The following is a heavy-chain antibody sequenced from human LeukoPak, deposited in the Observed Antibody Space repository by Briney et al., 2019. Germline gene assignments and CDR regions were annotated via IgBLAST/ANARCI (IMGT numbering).Heavy chain of an antibody. D-gene: IGHD6-19*01. J-gene: IGHJ4*02. CDR2: INTDGSST. V-gene: IGHV3-74*01. Sequence: GGSLRLSCAASGFTFSSYWMHWVRQAPGKGLVWVSRINTDGSSTSYADSVKGRFTISRDNAKNTLFLQMNSLRAEDTAVYYCSNLGIAVAGPDYWGQGTLVTVSS. CDR3: SNLGIAVAGPDY. CDR1: GFTFSSYW.